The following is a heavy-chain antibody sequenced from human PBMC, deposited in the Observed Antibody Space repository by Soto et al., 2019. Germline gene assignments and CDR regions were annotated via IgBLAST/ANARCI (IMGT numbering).Heavy chain of an antibody. CDR1: GFTVSSNY. V-gene: IGHV3-66*01. CDR3: AREIGRGAAQTNYMDV. CDR2: IYSGGST. D-gene: IGHD6-6*01. Sequence: EVQLVESGGGLVQPGGSLRLSCAASGFTVSSNYMSWVRQAPGKGLEWVSVIYSGGSTFYADSVKGSFTISRDNSKNTVYLQMNSLRAEDAGVYDCAREIGRGAAQTNYMDVWGKGTTVTVS. J-gene: IGHJ6*03.